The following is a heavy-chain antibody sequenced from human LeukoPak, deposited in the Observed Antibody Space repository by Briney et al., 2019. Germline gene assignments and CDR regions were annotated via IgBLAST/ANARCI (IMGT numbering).Heavy chain of an antibody. CDR3: ARGFGTSSGDY. J-gene: IGHJ4*02. CDR2: INHSGST. D-gene: IGHD6-25*01. Sequence: SETLSLTCAVYGGSFSGYYWSWIRQPPGKGLEWIGEINHSGSTNYNPSLKSRVTISVDTSKNQFSLKLSFVTAADTAVYYCARGFGTSSGDYWGQGTLVTVSS. CDR1: GGSFSGYY. V-gene: IGHV4-34*01.